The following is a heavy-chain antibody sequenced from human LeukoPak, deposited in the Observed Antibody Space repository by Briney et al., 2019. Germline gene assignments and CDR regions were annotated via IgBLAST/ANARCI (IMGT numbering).Heavy chain of an antibody. Sequence: SETLSLTCTVSGYSISSGYYWGWIRQPPVKGLEWIGSIYHSGSTYYNPSLKSRVTISVDTSKNQFSLKLSSVTAADTAVYYCARASEVPAATSWGQGTLVTVSS. D-gene: IGHD2-2*01. CDR2: IYHSGST. J-gene: IGHJ5*02. CDR3: ARASEVPAATS. V-gene: IGHV4-38-2*02. CDR1: GYSISSGYY.